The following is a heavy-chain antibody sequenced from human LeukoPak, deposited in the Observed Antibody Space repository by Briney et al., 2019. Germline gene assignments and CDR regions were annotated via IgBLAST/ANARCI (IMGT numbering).Heavy chain of an antibody. Sequence: GGSVRLSCAASGFTFSSYGMHWVRQAPGKGLEWVAVIWYDGSNKYYADSVKGRFTISRDNSKNTLYLQMNGLRAEDTAVYYCARDKPPPYYYDSSGIFDYWGQAAMATVSS. V-gene: IGHV3-33*01. CDR2: IWYDGSNK. CDR1: GFTFSSYG. J-gene: IGHJ4*02. D-gene: IGHD3-22*01. CDR3: ARDKPPPYYYDSSGIFDY.